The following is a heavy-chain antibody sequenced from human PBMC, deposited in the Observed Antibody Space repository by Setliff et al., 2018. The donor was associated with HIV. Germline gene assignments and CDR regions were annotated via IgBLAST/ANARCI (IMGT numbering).Heavy chain of an antibody. V-gene: IGHV4-34*01. CDR3: ARGPPGKLLWLGVWFDP. D-gene: IGHD3-10*01. J-gene: IGHJ5*02. CDR1: GGSFSGYY. Sequence: PSETLSLTCSVFGGSFSGYYWSWIRQLPGKELEWIGEINHSGSSKYNPSLQSRVTISVDTSKNQLSLKVKSMTAADTAVYYCARGPPGKLLWLGVWFDPWGQRTLVTVSS. CDR2: INHSGSS.